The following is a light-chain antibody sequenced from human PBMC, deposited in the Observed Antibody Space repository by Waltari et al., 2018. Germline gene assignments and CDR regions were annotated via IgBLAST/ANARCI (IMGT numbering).Light chain of an antibody. V-gene: IGKV1-39*01. CDR3: QQSYGVPPVT. CDR2: AAS. CDR1: QSIRGY. J-gene: IGKJ4*01. Sequence: DIQLTQSPSSLSASVGDRVTITCRASQSIRGYLNWYQQKSGEAPKLLIYAASTLQSGVPSRFSGGGSETDFTLTITTLQPEDFATYYCQQSYGVPPVTFGGGTKVEIK.